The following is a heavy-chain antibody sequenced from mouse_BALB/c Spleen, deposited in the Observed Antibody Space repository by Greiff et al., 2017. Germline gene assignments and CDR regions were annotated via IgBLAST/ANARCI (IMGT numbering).Heavy chain of an antibody. Sequence: EVQLVESGPSLVKPSQTLSLTCSVTGDSITSGYWNWIRKFPGNKLEYMGYISYSGSTYYNPSLKSRISITRDTSKNQYYLQLNSVTTEDTATYYCARSNYDYEYYAMDYWGQGTSVTVSS. CDR2: ISYSGST. V-gene: IGHV3-8*02. CDR1: GDSITSGY. J-gene: IGHJ4*01. CDR3: ARSNYDYEYYAMDY. D-gene: IGHD2-4*01.